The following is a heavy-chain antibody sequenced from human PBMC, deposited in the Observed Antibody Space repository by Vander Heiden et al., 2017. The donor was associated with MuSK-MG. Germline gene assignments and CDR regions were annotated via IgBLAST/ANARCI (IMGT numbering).Heavy chain of an antibody. CDR2: INPDGGRP. J-gene: IGHJ4*02. CDR3: ARGKQGSLFYFDY. D-gene: IGHD6-13*01. V-gene: IGHV1-46*03. CDR1: GYTFTTYY. Sequence: QVQLVQSGAEVKRPGASVKVSCTASGYTFTTYYVHWVRQSPGQGLEWLGRINPDGGRPTYSPRFQGRVTMTRDASTITVSMELRRLRSEDTAMYFCARGKQGSLFYFDYWGQVTMVPVS.